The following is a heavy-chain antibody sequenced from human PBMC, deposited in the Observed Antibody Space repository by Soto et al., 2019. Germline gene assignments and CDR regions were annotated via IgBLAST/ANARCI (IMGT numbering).Heavy chain of an antibody. D-gene: IGHD2-15*01. CDR1: GFTVSNNS. V-gene: IGHV3-66*01. Sequence: PGGSLRLSCAASGFTVSNNSMTWVRQAPGKGLEWVSVIYSGGSTYYADSVKGRFTISRDNSKNTLYLQMNSLSSEDTAVYYCARDLGSVISYWGQGTLVTVSS. CDR2: IYSGGST. CDR3: ARDLGSVISY. J-gene: IGHJ4*02.